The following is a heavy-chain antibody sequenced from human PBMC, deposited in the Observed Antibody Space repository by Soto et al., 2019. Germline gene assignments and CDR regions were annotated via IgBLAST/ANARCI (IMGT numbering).Heavy chain of an antibody. Sequence: ASVKVSCKASGYAFTSYYMHWLRQAPGQGLEWMGWISAYNGNTNYELKLRGSVTMTTDTSTSTAYMEVRSLRSDDTAVYYCARDRGSYALDYWGQGTLVTVSS. CDR1: GYAFTSYY. J-gene: IGHJ4*02. D-gene: IGHD1-26*01. CDR2: ISAYNGNT. V-gene: IGHV1-18*04. CDR3: ARDRGSYALDY.